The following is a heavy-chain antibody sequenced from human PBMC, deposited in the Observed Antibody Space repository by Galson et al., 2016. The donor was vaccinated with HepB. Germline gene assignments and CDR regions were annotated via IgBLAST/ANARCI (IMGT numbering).Heavy chain of an antibody. CDR1: GFTISSHY. D-gene: IGHD5-12*01. Sequence: SLRLSCAASGFTISSHYMSWVRQAPGKGLEWVSTIYSDGSTYYADSVKGRFTISRDNSKNTLYLQMNGLRAEDTALYYCARGRGYSGYASYYGMDVWGQGTTVTVSS. J-gene: IGHJ6*02. CDR2: IYSDGST. V-gene: IGHV3-53*01. CDR3: ARGRGYSGYASYYGMDV.